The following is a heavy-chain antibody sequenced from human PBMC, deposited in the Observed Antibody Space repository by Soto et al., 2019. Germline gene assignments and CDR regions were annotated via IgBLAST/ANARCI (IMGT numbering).Heavy chain of an antibody. V-gene: IGHV4-34*01. J-gene: IGHJ6*02. D-gene: IGHD6-13*01. CDR3: ARADSNYYGMDV. CDR2: INHSGSA. Sequence: SETLSLTCAVYGGSFSGYYWSWIRQPPGKGLEWIGEINHSGSANYNPSLKSRVTISVDTSKNQFSLKLSSVTAADTAVYYCARADSNYYGMDVWGQGTTVTVSS. CDR1: GGSFSGYY.